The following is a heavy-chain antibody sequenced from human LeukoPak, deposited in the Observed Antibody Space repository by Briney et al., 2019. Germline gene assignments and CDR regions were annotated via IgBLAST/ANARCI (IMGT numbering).Heavy chain of an antibody. Sequence: ASVSVSCKASGYTFTGYYMHWVRQAPGQGLEWMGWINANSGDTKYAQKFQGRVTMTRDTSISTAYMELSRLRSDDTAMYYCAREISVYSDYWGQGTLDTVSS. J-gene: IGHJ4*02. D-gene: IGHD3-22*01. CDR1: GYTFTGYY. CDR2: INANSGDT. V-gene: IGHV1-2*02. CDR3: AREISVYSDY.